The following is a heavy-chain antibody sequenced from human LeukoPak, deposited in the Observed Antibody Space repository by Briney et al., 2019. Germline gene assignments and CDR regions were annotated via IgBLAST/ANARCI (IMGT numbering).Heavy chain of an antibody. V-gene: IGHV3-23*01. CDR3: AKCSGGSRYASGAFDY. CDR2: ISGSGDAT. Sequence: PGGSLRLSCAASGFTFSNYAMSWVRQAPGKGLEWVSGISGSGDATWYADSVKGRFTISRDNSKNTVNLQMNSLRPEDTAVYYCAKCSGGSRYASGAFDYWGQGTLVTVSS. J-gene: IGHJ4*02. D-gene: IGHD2-15*01. CDR1: GFTFSNYA.